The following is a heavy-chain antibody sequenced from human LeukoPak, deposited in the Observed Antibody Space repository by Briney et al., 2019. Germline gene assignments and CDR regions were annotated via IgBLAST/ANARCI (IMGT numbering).Heavy chain of an antibody. CDR3: ARVGYYYYYYMDV. CDR2: IGSDGTNK. J-gene: IGHJ6*03. Sequence: GGSLRLSCAASGFDFSTFAMHWVRQAPGKGLDWVAFIGSDGTNKYYADSVKGRFTISRDNSENTLYLQMSSLRDEDTAVYYCARVGYYYYYYMDVWGKGTTVTVSS. V-gene: IGHV3-30*02. CDR1: GFDFSTFA.